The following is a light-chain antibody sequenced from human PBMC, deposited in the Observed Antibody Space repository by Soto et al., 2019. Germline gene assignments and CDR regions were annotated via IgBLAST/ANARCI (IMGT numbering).Light chain of an antibody. CDR1: NSDIGGYNY. J-gene: IGLJ2*01. CDR3: CSYADSYAYVV. V-gene: IGLV2-11*01. CDR2: DVS. Sequence: QSALTQPRSVSVSPGQTVTISCTGTNSDIGGYNYVSWYQQHPGKAPKVVIYDVSKRPSGVPDRFSGSNSGNTATLTISGVEAEDEADYYCCSYADSYAYVVFGGGTKVTVL.